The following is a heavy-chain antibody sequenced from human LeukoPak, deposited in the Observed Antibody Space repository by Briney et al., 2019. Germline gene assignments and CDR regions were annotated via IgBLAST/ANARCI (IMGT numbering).Heavy chain of an antibody. CDR2: INTSGST. V-gene: IGHV4-4*07. J-gene: IGHJ3*02. CDR3: ARAEKQVALDAFDI. CDR1: GGSVSSYY. Sequence: PSETLSVTCTVSGGSVSSYYWSWIRQSAGEGLEWSGRINTSGSTNYNPSLKSRVTMSLDTSKNQLSLKLRSVTAADTAVYYCARAEKQVALDAFDIWGQGTMVTVSS.